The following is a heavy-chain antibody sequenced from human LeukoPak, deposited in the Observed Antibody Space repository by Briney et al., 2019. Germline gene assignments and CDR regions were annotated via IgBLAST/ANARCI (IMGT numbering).Heavy chain of an antibody. D-gene: IGHD3-10*01. V-gene: IGHV5-51*01. CDR1: GYTFTSYW. CDR2: IYPGDSDT. CDR3: ARGAPSGSGNYLDF. Sequence: GESLKISCKGSGYTFTSYWIGWVRQLPGKGLEWMGLIYPGDSDTRYSPSFQGQVTISADKSISTAFLQWSSLKASDTAMYHCARGAPSGSGNYLDFWGQGTLVTVSS. J-gene: IGHJ4*02.